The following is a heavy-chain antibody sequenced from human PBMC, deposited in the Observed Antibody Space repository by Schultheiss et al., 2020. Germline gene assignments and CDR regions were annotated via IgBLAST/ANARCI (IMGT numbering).Heavy chain of an antibody. D-gene: IGHD1/OR15-1a*01. CDR2: ISFDGSNK. J-gene: IGHJ4*02. Sequence: GGSLRLSCAASGFSFSSYGIHWGRQAPGKGLEWVPIISFDGSNKYYAGSVKGRFTISRDDAKNSLYLQMNSLRADDTAVYYCMRDRDWNIDYWGQGTLVTVSS. CDR3: MRDRDWNIDY. CDR1: GFSFSSYG. V-gene: IGHV3-30*12.